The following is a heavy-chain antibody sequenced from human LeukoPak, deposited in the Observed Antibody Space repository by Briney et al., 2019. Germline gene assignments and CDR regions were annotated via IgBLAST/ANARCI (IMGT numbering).Heavy chain of an antibody. D-gene: IGHD2-15*01. CDR2: ISSSGSAI. J-gene: IGHJ6*04. CDR3: VRGLVVAATPPYSYYGMDV. Sequence: GGSLRLSCAASGFSFSTYEMNWVRQAPGKGPERLSYISSSGSAIYSADSVKGRFTISRDNAKNSLYLQMNSLRAEDTAVYYCVRGLVVAATPPYSYYGMDVWGKGTTVTVSS. V-gene: IGHV3-48*03. CDR1: GFSFSTYE.